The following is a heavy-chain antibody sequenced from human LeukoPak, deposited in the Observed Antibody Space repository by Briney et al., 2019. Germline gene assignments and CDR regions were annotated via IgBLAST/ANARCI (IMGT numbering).Heavy chain of an antibody. Sequence: GGSLRLSCAASGFTFSSYAMSWVRQAPGKGLEWVSAISGSSGGTYYADSVKGRFTISRDNSKNTLYLRMNSLRAEDTAVYYCAKDDYGGNSELWGQGTLVTVSS. CDR3: AKDDYGGNSEL. V-gene: IGHV3-23*01. CDR2: ISGSSGGT. J-gene: IGHJ4*02. D-gene: IGHD4-23*01. CDR1: GFTFSSYA.